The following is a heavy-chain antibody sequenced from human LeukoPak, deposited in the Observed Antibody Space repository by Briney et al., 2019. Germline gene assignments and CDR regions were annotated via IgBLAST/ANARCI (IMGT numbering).Heavy chain of an antibody. Sequence: ATVKVSCKASGYTFTSYGISWVRQAPGQRLEWMGWISAYNGNTNSAQKLQGRVTMTTDTSTSTAYMELRSLRSDDTAVYYCASFPIAAAGTAEFDYWGQGTLVTVSS. CDR2: ISAYNGNT. D-gene: IGHD6-13*01. CDR3: ASFPIAAAGTAEFDY. CDR1: GYTFTSYG. V-gene: IGHV1-18*01. J-gene: IGHJ4*02.